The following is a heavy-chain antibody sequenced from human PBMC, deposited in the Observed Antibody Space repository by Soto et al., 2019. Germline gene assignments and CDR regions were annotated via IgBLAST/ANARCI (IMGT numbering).Heavy chain of an antibody. CDR3: AKYAGNYYHYYYMDV. CDR2: IGGTGDRT. Sequence: EVQLLESGGGLVQPGGSLRLSCAGFEFTSSGYALSWVRQAPGEGVEGVSGIGGTGDRTYYAESVKGRFTVSRDNSKNTLYLQMHSLRAEDTAVYYCAKYAGNYYHYYYMDVWGKGTTVTVSS. J-gene: IGHJ6*03. CDR1: EFTSSGYA. V-gene: IGHV3-23*01. D-gene: IGHD6-13*01.